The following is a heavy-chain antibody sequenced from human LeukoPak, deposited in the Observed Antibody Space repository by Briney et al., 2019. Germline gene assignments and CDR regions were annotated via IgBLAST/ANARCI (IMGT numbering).Heavy chain of an antibody. Sequence: GGSLRLSCAASGFTFSSYAMHWVRQAPGKGLEWVAVISYDGSNKYYADSVKGRFTISRDNSKNTLYLQMNSLRAEDTAVYYCARGDSSSCYSRRTLDYWGQGTLVTVSS. CDR1: GFTFSSYA. D-gene: IGHD6-13*01. CDR3: ARGDSSSCYSRRTLDY. J-gene: IGHJ4*02. CDR2: ISYDGSNK. V-gene: IGHV3-30-3*01.